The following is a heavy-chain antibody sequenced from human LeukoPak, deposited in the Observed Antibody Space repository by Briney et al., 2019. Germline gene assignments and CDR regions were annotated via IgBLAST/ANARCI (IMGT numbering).Heavy chain of an antibody. V-gene: IGHV3-23*01. Sequence: GGPLRLSCAASGFTFSSYAMSWVRQAPGKGLEWVSAISGSGGSTYYADSVKGRFTISRDNSKNTLYLQMNSLRAEDTAVYYCAKTYYYDSSGYYYLDYWGQGTLVTVSS. CDR1: GFTFSSYA. D-gene: IGHD3-22*01. J-gene: IGHJ4*02. CDR3: AKTYYYDSSGYYYLDY. CDR2: ISGSGGST.